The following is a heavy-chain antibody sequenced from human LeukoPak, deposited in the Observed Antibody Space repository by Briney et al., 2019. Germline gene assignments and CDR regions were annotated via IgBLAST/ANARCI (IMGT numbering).Heavy chain of an antibody. Sequence: PGGSLRLSCAASGFTFSSYAMHWVRQAPGKGLEWVAVISYDGSNKYYADSVKGRFTISRDNSKNTLYLQMNSLRAEDTAVYYCAGGDYTGCFDYWGQGTLVTVSS. CDR1: GFTFSSYA. J-gene: IGHJ4*02. CDR3: AGGDYTGCFDY. V-gene: IGHV3-30*04. CDR2: ISYDGSNK. D-gene: IGHD4-11*01.